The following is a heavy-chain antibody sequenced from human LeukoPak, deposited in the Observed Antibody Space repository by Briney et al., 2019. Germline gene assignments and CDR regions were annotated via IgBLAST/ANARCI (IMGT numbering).Heavy chain of an antibody. CDR1: GFTFSSYW. Sequence: GGSLRLSCAASGFTFSSYWMHWVRQAPGKGLVWFSRINSDGSSTSYADSVKGRFTISRDNAKNTLYLQMNSLRAEDTAVYYCARDYYDSSSDYFDYWGQGTLVTVSS. CDR2: INSDGSST. V-gene: IGHV3-74*01. J-gene: IGHJ4*02. CDR3: ARDYYDSSSDYFDY. D-gene: IGHD3-22*01.